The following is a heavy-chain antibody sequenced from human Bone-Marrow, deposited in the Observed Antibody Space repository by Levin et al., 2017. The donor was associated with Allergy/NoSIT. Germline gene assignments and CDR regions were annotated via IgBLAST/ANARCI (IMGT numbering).Heavy chain of an antibody. Sequence: QPGGSLRLSCAASGFTFSSYAMSWVRQAPGKGLEWVSAISDNGDDTYYAGSVKGRFTISRDNSKNTLSLQMNSLRADDTAIYYCANRHHESDGYHYYFDYWGQGTLVTVSS. V-gene: IGHV3-23*01. J-gene: IGHJ4*02. CDR2: ISDNGDDT. CDR3: ANRHHESDGYHYYFDY. CDR1: GFTFSSYA. D-gene: IGHD3-22*01.